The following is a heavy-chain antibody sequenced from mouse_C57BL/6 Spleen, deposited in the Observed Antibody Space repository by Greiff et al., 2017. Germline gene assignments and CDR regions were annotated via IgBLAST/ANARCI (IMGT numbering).Heavy chain of an antibody. J-gene: IGHJ4*01. Sequence: DVMLVESGGGLVKPGGSLKLSCAASGFTFSSYAMSWVRQTPEKRLEWVATISDGGSYTYYPDNVKGRFTISRDNAKNNLYLQMSHLKSEDTAMYYCARGDGYDDYCAMDYWGQGTSVTVSS. CDR1: GFTFSSYA. CDR3: ARGDGYDDYCAMDY. CDR2: ISDGGSYT. D-gene: IGHD2-2*01. V-gene: IGHV5-4*03.